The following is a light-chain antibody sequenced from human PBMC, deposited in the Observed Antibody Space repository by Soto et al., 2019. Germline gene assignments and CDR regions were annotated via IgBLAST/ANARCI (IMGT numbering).Light chain of an antibody. Sequence: ESVLTQSPGTLSLSPGERATLSCRASQSVSSSYLAWYQQKPGQAPRLLIYGASSRATGIPDRFSGSGSGTDFTLTISRLEPEDFAVYNCYYYGSSPPLTFGGGTNVEIK. CDR3: YYYGSSPPLT. CDR1: QSVSSSY. CDR2: GAS. J-gene: IGKJ4*02. V-gene: IGKV3-20*01.